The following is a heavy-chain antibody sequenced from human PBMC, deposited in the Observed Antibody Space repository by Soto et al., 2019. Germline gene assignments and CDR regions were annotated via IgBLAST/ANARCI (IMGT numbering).Heavy chain of an antibody. CDR3: AKGIAVAGNQPPYYFDY. CDR1: GYTFTSYY. V-gene: IGHV1-46*01. CDR2: INPSGGST. D-gene: IGHD6-19*01. Sequence: ASVKVSCKASGYTFTSYYMHWVRQAPGQGLEWMGIINPSGGSTSYAQKFQGRVTITADESTSTAYMELSSLRSEDTAVYYCAKGIAVAGNQPPYYFDYWGQGTLVTVSS. J-gene: IGHJ4*02.